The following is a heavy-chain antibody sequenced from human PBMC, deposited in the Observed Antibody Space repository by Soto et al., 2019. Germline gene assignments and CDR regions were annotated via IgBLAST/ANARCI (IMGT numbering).Heavy chain of an antibody. CDR2: ISYDGSNK. V-gene: IGHV3-30*18. CDR3: AKDWVDYSNIFDY. CDR1: GFTFSSYG. Sequence: QVQLVESGGGVVQPGRSLRLSCAASGFTFSSYGMHWVRQAPGKGLEWVAVISYDGSNKYYADSVKGRFTISRDNSKNTLYLQMNSLRAEDTAVYYCAKDWVDYSNIFDYWGQGTLVTVSS. D-gene: IGHD4-4*01. J-gene: IGHJ4*02.